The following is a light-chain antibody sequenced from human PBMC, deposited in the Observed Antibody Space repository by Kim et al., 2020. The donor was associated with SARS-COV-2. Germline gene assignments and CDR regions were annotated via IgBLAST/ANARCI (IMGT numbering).Light chain of an antibody. V-gene: IGLV2-14*04. Sequence: GLSITISGTETSSEVGRYTYFSWFKQHPGKAPKLIFYDASKRPSGVSNRFSGSKSGNTASLTISGLQAEDDADYFCGSYTTSITWVFGGGTQLTVL. CDR1: SSEVGRYTY. CDR3: GSYTTSITWV. J-gene: IGLJ3*02. CDR2: DAS.